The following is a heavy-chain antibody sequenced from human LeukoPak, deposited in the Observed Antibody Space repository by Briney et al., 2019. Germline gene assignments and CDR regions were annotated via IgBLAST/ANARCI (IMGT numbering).Heavy chain of an antibody. CDR1: RFTFSSYA. CDR3: ARVVDHDYGDYYLDY. Sequence: GGSLRLSCAASRFTFSSYAMTWVRQAPGKWLEWVSTISGSGGSTYYADSVKGRFTISRDNSKNTLYLQMNSLRAEDTAVYYCARVVDHDYGDYYLDYWGQGTLVTVSS. CDR2: ISGSGGST. J-gene: IGHJ4*02. D-gene: IGHD4-17*01. V-gene: IGHV3-23*01.